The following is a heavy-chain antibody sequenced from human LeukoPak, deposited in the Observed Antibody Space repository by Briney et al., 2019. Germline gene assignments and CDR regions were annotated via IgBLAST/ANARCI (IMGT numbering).Heavy chain of an antibody. V-gene: IGHV3-21*04. Sequence: PGGSLRLSCAASGFTFSSYSMNWVRQAPGKGLEWVSSISSSSSYIYYADSVKGRFTISRDNAKNSLYLQINSLRAEDTALYYCARDRYYDSSGYAFDIWGQGTMVTVSS. CDR2: ISSSSSYI. CDR1: GFTFSSYS. J-gene: IGHJ3*02. CDR3: ARDRYYDSSGYAFDI. D-gene: IGHD3-22*01.